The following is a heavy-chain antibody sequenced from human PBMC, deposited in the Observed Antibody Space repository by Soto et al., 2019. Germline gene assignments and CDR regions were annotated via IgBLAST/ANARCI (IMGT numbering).Heavy chain of an antibody. CDR2: IIPIFCTA. CDR1: GGTFSSYA. J-gene: IGHJ5*02. V-gene: IGHV1-69*13. D-gene: IGHD3-10*01. CDR3: ARVWLQGNWFDP. Sequence: SVKVSCKASGGTFSSYAISWVRQAPGQGLEWMGGIIPIFCTANYAQKFQGRVTITADESTSTAYMELSSLRSEDTAVYYCARVWLQGNWFDPWGQGTLVTVSS.